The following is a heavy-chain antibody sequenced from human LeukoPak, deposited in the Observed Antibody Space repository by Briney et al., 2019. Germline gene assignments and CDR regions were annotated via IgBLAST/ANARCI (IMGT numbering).Heavy chain of an antibody. V-gene: IGHV3-11*01. CDR3: AKDFGELLRSVFDY. D-gene: IGHD3-10*01. J-gene: IGHJ4*02. CDR1: GGSISSSSYY. CDR2: ISSSGRTI. Sequence: LSLTCTVSGGSISSSSYYWGWIRQPPGKGLEWITYISSSGRTIYYADSVKGRFTISRDNAKNSLYLQMNSLRAEDTALYYCAKDFGELLRSVFDYWGQGTLVTVSS.